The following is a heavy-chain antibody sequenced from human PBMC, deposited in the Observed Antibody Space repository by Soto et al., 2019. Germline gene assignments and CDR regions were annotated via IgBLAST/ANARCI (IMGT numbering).Heavy chain of an antibody. J-gene: IGHJ4*02. Sequence: GSLRLGCVASGVSMRSSWVCLTCKTPGKGLEWVTNMNQDGSHVAYADAVKGRFTVSRDNAKNAVYLQMNSLTVEDTAVYFCARDFCSQRFEHSGQGALVTVSS. D-gene: IGHD3-3*01. V-gene: IGHV3-7*01. CDR3: ARDFCSQRFEH. CDR1: GVSMRSSW. CDR2: MNQDGSHV.